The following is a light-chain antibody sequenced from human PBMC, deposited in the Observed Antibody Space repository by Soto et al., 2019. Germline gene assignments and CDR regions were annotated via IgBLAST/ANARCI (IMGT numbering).Light chain of an antibody. CDR2: EVS. Sequence: QSALTQPTSASGSPGQSVTISCTGTSSDVGGYDYVSWYQQYPGKAPKLMIYEVSKRPSGVPDRFSGSKSGNTASLTVSGLQAEDEADYFCSSYTGSNKSVFGTGTKVTVL. V-gene: IGLV2-8*01. J-gene: IGLJ1*01. CDR3: SSYTGSNKSV. CDR1: SSDVGGYDY.